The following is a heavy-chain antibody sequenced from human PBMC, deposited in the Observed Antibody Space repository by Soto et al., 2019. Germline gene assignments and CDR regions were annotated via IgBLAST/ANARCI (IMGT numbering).Heavy chain of an antibody. Sequence: EVQLVESGGGLVKPGGSLRLSCAASGLTFSSYSMNWVRQAPGKGLEWVSSISSSSSYIYYADSVKGRFTISRDNAKNSLYLQMKSLRAEDTAVYYWARGGSIADYFDSWGQGTLVTVSS. J-gene: IGHJ4*02. V-gene: IGHV3-21*01. D-gene: IGHD6-13*01. CDR2: ISSSSSYI. CDR3: ARGGSIADYFDS. CDR1: GLTFSSYS.